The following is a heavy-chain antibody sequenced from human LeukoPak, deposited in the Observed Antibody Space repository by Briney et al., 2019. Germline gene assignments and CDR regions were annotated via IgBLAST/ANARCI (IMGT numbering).Heavy chain of an antibody. CDR2: IYRGETA. Sequence: SETLSLICTVSGYSISTGYFWGWIRQPPGKGLEWIGSIYRGETAYYNPSLKSRVTISLVTSRNQFSLKLSSVTAADTATYYCARLAWFDSTGYYYYFDYWGQGTLVTVSS. CDR3: ARLAWFDSTGYYYYFDY. V-gene: IGHV4-38-2*02. CDR1: GYSISTGYF. D-gene: IGHD3-22*01. J-gene: IGHJ4*02.